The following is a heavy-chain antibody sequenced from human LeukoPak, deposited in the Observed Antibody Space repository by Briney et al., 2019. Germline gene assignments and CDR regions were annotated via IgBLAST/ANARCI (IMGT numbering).Heavy chain of an antibody. D-gene: IGHD3-22*01. J-gene: IGHJ3*02. CDR3: ARVPTGYYYDSSGYFLSGSAFDI. Sequence: SETLSLTCTVSGGSISSSSYYWNWIRQPAGRGLEWIGRIYTSVRTSYNPSLKSRVTISVDTSKNQFSLKLSSVTAADTAVYYCARVPTGYYYDSSGYFLSGSAFDIWGQGTMVTVSS. CDR2: IYTSVRT. CDR1: GGSISSSSYY. V-gene: IGHV4-61*02.